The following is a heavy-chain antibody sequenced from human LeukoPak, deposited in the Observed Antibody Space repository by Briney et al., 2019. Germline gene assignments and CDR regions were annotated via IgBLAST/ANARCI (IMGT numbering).Heavy chain of an antibody. CDR2: INHSGGT. D-gene: IGHD3-22*01. J-gene: IGHJ4*02. CDR3: ARGRDYYDSSGYFFDY. CDR1: GGSFSGYY. V-gene: IGHV4-34*01. Sequence: PSETLSLTCAVYGGSFSGYYWSWIRQPPGKGLEWIGEINHSGGTNYDPSLKSRVTISVDTSKNQFSLKLSSVTAADTAVYYCARGRDYYDSSGYFFDYWGQGTLVTVSS.